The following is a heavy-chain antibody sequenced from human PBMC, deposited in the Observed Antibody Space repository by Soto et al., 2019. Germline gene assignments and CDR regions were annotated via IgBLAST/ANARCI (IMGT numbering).Heavy chain of an antibody. CDR1: GGSISSSSYY. V-gene: IGHV4-39*01. J-gene: IGHJ4*02. D-gene: IGHD1-26*01. CDR2: IYYSGST. CDR3: ARWGSRRGSYSGFDY. Sequence: SGTLSLTCTVSGGSISSSSYYWGWIRQPPGKGLEWIGSIYYSGSTYYNPSLKSRVTISVDTSKNQFSLKLSSVTAADTAVYYCARWGSRRGSYSGFDYWGQGTLVTVSS.